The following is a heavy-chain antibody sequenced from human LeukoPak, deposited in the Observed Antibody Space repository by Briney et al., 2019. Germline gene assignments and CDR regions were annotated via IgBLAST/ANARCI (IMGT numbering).Heavy chain of an antibody. Sequence: GGSLRLSCAAAGFTFSSYAMSWVRQAPGKGLEWVSAISGSGGSTYYADSVKGRFTISRDNSKNTLYLQMNSLRAEDTAVYYCAKDGVKAYYYYYMDVWGKGTTVTVSS. CDR3: AKDGVKAYYYYYMDV. J-gene: IGHJ6*03. CDR1: GFTFSSYA. CDR2: ISGSGGST. V-gene: IGHV3-23*01.